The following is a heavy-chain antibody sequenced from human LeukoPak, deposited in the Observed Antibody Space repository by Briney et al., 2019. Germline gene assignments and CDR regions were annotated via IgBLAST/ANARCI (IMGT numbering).Heavy chain of an antibody. Sequence: SETLSLTCTVSGGSISSYYWSWIRQPPGKGLEWIGYIYYSGSTNYNPSLKSRVTISVDTSKNQFSLKLSSVTAADTAVYYCARNHGGRFDSWGQGTLVTVSS. V-gene: IGHV4-59*01. CDR1: GGSISSYY. J-gene: IGHJ5*01. D-gene: IGHD4-23*01. CDR2: IYYSGST. CDR3: ARNHGGRFDS.